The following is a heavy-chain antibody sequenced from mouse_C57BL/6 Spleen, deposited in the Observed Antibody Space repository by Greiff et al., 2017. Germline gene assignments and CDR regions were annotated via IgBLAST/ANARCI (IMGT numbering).Heavy chain of an antibody. V-gene: IGHV1-72*01. Sequence: QVQLQQSGAELVKPGASVKLSCTASGYTFTSYWMHWVKQRPGRGLEWIGRIEPNSGGTKSNEKFKSKATLTVDKPSSTAYMQLSSLTSEDSAVYCCAREGVTASDYWGKGTTVTVSS. D-gene: IGHD2-2*01. CDR3: AREGVTASDY. CDR2: IEPNSGGT. CDR1: GYTFTSYW. J-gene: IGHJ2*01.